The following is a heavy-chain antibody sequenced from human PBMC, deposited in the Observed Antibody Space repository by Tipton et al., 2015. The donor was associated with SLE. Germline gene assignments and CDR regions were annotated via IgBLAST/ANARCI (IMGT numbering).Heavy chain of an antibody. CDR2: LTSGGDT. CDR1: EFTFGSYS. J-gene: IGHJ4*02. V-gene: IGHV3-23*01. CDR3: ARDYHDTWGYYFDY. D-gene: IGHD7-27*01. Sequence: SLRLSCAASEFTFGSYSMYWVCQAPGGGLEWVSTLTSGGDTVYPDSVRGRFTVSGDTPKNTVYLQMNSLRLEDTAVYYCARDYHDTWGYYFDYWGQGTLVTVSS.